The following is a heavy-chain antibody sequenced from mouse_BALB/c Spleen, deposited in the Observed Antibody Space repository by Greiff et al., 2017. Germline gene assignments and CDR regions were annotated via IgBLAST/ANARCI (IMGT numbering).Heavy chain of an antibody. J-gene: IGHJ1*01. Sequence: DVMLVESGGGLVQPGGSRKLSCAASGFTFSSFGMHWVRQAPEKGLEWVAYISSGSSTIYYADTVTGRFTISRDNPKNTLFLQMTSLRSEDTAMYYCARGDTTAHWYFDVWGAGTTVTVSS. CDR1: GFTFSSFG. D-gene: IGHD1-2*01. V-gene: IGHV5-17*02. CDR2: ISSGSSTI. CDR3: ARGDTTAHWYFDV.